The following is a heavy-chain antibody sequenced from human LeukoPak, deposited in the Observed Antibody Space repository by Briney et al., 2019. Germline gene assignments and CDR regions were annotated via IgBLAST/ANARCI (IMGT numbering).Heavy chain of an antibody. CDR3: AKDRLLNCRGDCYIFDY. CDR1: GFTFSSFA. V-gene: IGHV3-30*04. Sequence: PGGSLRLSCAASGFTFSSFAMHWVRQAPGNGLEWVAVISYDGSNEYYADSVKGRFSISRDNSKNTLYLQVNGLRTEDTAVYYCAKDRLLNCRGDCYIFDYWGQGTVVTVSS. J-gene: IGHJ4*02. CDR2: ISYDGSNE. D-gene: IGHD2-21*02.